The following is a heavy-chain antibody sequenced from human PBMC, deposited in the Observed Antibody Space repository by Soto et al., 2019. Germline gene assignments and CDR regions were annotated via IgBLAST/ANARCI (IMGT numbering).Heavy chain of an antibody. CDR3: AKAGSSWPHFQP. Sequence: GGSLRLSCAASGFTFSSYAMSWVRQAPGKGLEWVSAISGSGGSPYYADSVKGRFTISRDNSKNTLYLQMNSLRAEDTAVYYFAKAGSSWPHFQPWGQGTLVTVSS. CDR2: ISGSGGSP. D-gene: IGHD6-13*01. CDR1: GFTFSSYA. J-gene: IGHJ1*01. V-gene: IGHV3-23*01.